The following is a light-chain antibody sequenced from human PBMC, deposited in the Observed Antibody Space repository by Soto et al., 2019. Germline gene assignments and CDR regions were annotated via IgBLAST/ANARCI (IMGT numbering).Light chain of an antibody. J-gene: IGKJ1*01. CDR3: QKFHNWPRT. Sequence: EIVMTQSPATLSVSPWERATRSCRASQSVSSNLAWYQQQPGQAPRLLIYGASTRAAGITDRFSGSGSGTEFTLTITSLKYEDLAVYYCQKFHNWPRTFGQGTKVDIK. V-gene: IGKV3-15*01. CDR2: GAS. CDR1: QSVSSN.